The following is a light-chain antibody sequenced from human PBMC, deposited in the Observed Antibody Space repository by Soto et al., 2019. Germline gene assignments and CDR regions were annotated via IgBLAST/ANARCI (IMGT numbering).Light chain of an antibody. V-gene: IGKV1-6*01. CDR2: ATS. Sequence: AIQMTQFPSSLSASVCDRVTITCRASQDIRSDLGWYQQRPGKAPKLLIYATSSLQSGVPSRFSGSGSGTDFTLTISSLQPEDFATYYCLQDNNYPLTFGGGTKVDIK. CDR3: LQDNNYPLT. J-gene: IGKJ4*02. CDR1: QDIRSD.